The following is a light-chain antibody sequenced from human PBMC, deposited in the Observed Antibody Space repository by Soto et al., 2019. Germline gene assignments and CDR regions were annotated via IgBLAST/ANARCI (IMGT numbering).Light chain of an antibody. Sequence: EIVLTQSPGTLSLSPGERATLSCRASQSVSSSSFAWYQQKPGQAPRLLIYGASSRATGIPDRFSGSGCGTDFTLDISRLEPDDFVVYYCQQDDSSPPINTFGQGTKLEIK. CDR3: QQDDSSPPINT. CDR2: GAS. CDR1: QSVSSSS. J-gene: IGKJ2*01. V-gene: IGKV3-20*01.